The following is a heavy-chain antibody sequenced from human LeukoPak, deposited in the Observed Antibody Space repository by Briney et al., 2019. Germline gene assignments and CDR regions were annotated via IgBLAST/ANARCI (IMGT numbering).Heavy chain of an antibody. V-gene: IGHV1-46*01. CDR2: INPSGGST. CDR3: ARDQHIFHAFDI. Sequence: MGIINPSGGSTSYAQEFQGRVTMTRDTSTSTVYMELSSLRSEDTAVYYCARDQHIFHAFDIWGQGTMVTVSS. D-gene: IGHD2-21*01. J-gene: IGHJ3*02.